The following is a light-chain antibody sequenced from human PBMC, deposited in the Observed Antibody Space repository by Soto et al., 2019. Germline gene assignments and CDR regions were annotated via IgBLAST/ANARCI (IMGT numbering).Light chain of an antibody. J-gene: IGKJ4*01. CDR1: ENIRTY. V-gene: IGKV1-39*01. CDR2: GAS. CDR3: QQSYSTPLT. Sequence: DIEMTQSPSSLSASVGDRVTLTCRASENIRTYLNWYQHKPGKAPNLLIYGASTLQSGVPSRFSGSGSGTDFTLTISSLQPQDFETYYCQQSYSTPLTFGGGTKVDI.